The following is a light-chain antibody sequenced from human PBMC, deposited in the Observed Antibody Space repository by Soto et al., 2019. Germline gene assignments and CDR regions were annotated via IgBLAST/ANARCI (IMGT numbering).Light chain of an antibody. V-gene: IGKV1-5*01. CDR3: QQYSSNLYT. J-gene: IGKJ2*01. Sequence: EIQMTQSPSTLSASVGDRVTITCRASQSISTHLAWYQQKPGKAPEVLIYDASTLESGVPSRFSGSGSGTKFTITISSLQPDAFATYYSQQYSSNLYTFGQGTKLEIK. CDR2: DAS. CDR1: QSISTH.